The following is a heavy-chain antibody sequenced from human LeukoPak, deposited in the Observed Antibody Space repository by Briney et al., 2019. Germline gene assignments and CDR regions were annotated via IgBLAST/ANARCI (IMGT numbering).Heavy chain of an antibody. CDR3: AREDYYDSSGYQDY. CDR2: IIPIFGTA. J-gene: IGHJ4*02. CDR1: GGTFSSYA. Sequence: SVKVSCKASGGTFSSYAISWVRQAPGQGLEWMGRIIPIFGTANYAQKFQGRVTITTDESTSTAYMELSSLRSEDTAVYYCAREDYYDSSGYQDYWGQGTLVTVSS. D-gene: IGHD3-22*01. V-gene: IGHV1-69*05.